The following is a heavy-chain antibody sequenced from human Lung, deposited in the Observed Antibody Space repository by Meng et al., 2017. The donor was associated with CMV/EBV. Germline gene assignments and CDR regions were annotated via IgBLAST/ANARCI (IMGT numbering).Heavy chain of an antibody. D-gene: IGHD3-3*01. CDR2: TSYDGSKK. CDR3: ARADYANYGFWSGFPAF. V-gene: IGHV3-30*04. J-gene: IGHJ4*02. Sequence: GGSXRLXCVASGFXFSSYSLHWVRQAPGKGLEWVAVTSYDGSKKEYANSVKGRFTVSRDNSKNTLYLQMNTLRADDTAVYYCARADYANYGFWSGFPAFWXQGTRVTVSS. CDR1: GFXFSSYS.